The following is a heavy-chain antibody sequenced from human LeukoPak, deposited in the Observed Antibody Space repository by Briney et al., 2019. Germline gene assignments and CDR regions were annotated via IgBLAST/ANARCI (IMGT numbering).Heavy chain of an antibody. Sequence: SETLSLTCAVYGGSFSGYYWSWICQPPGKGLEWIGEINHSGSTNYNPSLKSRVTISVDTSKNQFSLKLSSVTAADTAVYYCATRRTYCSSTSCYGVGRNWFDPWGQGTLVTVSS. V-gene: IGHV4-34*01. CDR3: ATRRTYCSSTSCYGVGRNWFDP. D-gene: IGHD2-2*01. J-gene: IGHJ5*02. CDR2: INHSGST. CDR1: GGSFSGYY.